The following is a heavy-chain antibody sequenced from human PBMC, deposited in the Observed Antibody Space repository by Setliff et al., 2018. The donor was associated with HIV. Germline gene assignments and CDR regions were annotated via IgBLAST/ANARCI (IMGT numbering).Heavy chain of an antibody. CDR2: IIPIFGTA. Sequence: ASVKVSCKASGGTFSSYAISWVRQAPGQGLEWMGGIIPIFGTANYAQKFQGRVTITADESTSTAYMELSSLRSEDTAVYYCARPATGPYGAFDIWGQGTMVTVS. CDR3: ARPATGPYGAFDI. V-gene: IGHV1-69*13. CDR1: GGTFSSYA. D-gene: IGHD4-17*01. J-gene: IGHJ3*02.